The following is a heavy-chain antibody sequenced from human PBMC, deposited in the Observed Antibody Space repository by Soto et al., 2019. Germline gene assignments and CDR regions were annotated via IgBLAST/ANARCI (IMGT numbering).Heavy chain of an antibody. Sequence: SETLSLTCNVSGGSIDRSNYYWDWLRQPPGKGLEWIGEAHHSGRTNYNPSLKSRVTISVDKSKNHFSLKLTSVTAADTAVYYCARSEATVLDYWGQGTLVTVSS. J-gene: IGHJ4*02. CDR3: ARSEATVLDY. D-gene: IGHD4-17*01. CDR2: AHHSGRT. CDR1: GGSIDRSNYY. V-gene: IGHV4-39*07.